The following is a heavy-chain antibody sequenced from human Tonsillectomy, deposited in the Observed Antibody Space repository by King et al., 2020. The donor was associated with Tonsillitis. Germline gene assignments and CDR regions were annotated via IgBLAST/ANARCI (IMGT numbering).Heavy chain of an antibody. V-gene: IGHV3-7*03. CDR3: ARGTTSSWRFGSYFQH. J-gene: IGHJ1*01. CDR1: GFTLANYW. Sequence: VQLVESGGGLVQPGGSLRLSCAASGFTLANYWMSWVRQAPGKGLEWVANIKQDGNEMYYVDTVKGRFNISRDNAKNSLFLQMNSLRAEDTAVYYCARGTTSSWRFGSYFQHWGQGTLVTVS. D-gene: IGHD6-13*01. CDR2: IKQDGNEM.